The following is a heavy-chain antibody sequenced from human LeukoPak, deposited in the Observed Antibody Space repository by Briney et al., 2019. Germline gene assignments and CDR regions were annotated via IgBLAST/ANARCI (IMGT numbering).Heavy chain of an antibody. Sequence: PGGSLRLSCAASGFTFSSYSMNWVRQAPGKGLEWVSSIGSYIYYADSVKGRFTISRDNAKNSLYLQMNSLRAEDTAVYYCARDGTIAAADYWGQGTLVTVSS. J-gene: IGHJ4*02. CDR2: IGSYI. CDR1: GFTFSSYS. D-gene: IGHD6-6*01. CDR3: ARDGTIAAADY. V-gene: IGHV3-21*01.